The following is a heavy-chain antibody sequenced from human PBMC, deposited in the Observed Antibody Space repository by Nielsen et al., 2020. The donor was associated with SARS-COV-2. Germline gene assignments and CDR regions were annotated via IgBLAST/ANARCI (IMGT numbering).Heavy chain of an antibody. V-gene: IGHV4-34*01. CDR2: INHSGST. CDR3: ARAPRLRLVHYMDV. D-gene: IGHD3-3*01. Sequence: SETLSLTCAVYGGSFSGYYWSWIRQPPGKGLEWIGEINHSGSTNYNPSLKSRVTISVDTSKNQFSLKLSSVTAADTAVYYCARAPRLRLVHYMDVWGKGTTVTVSS. CDR1: GGSFSGYY. J-gene: IGHJ6*03.